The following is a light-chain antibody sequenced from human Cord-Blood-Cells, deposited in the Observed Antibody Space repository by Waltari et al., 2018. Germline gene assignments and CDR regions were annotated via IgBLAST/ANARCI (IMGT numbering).Light chain of an antibody. CDR1: QSVSSSY. Sequence: IVLTQSPGTLSLSPGESATLSCRASQSVSSSYLAWYQQKPGQAPRLLIYGASSRATGIPDRFSGSGSGTDFTLTISRLEPEDFAVYYCQQYGSSPPWTFGQGTKVVIK. CDR2: GAS. J-gene: IGKJ1*01. V-gene: IGKV3-20*01. CDR3: QQYGSSPPWT.